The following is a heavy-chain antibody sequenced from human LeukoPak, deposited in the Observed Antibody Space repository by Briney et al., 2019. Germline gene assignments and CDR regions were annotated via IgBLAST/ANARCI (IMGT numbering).Heavy chain of an antibody. D-gene: IGHD3-9*01. CDR2: IYTSGST. V-gene: IGHV4-4*07. CDR3: ARAPYDILTGSRVQNAFDI. CDR1: GGSISSYY. J-gene: IGHJ3*02. Sequence: SETLSLTCTVSGGSISSYYWSWIRQPAGKGLECIGRIYTSGSTNYNPSLKSRVTMSVDTSKNQFSLKLSSVTAADTAVYYCARAPYDILTGSRVQNAFDIWGQGTMVTVSS.